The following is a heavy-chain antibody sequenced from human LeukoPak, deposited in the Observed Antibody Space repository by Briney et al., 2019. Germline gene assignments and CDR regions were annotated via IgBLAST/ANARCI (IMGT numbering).Heavy chain of an antibody. J-gene: IGHJ4*02. CDR3: ARGPSAYPYFDY. CDR1: GGSISSYY. V-gene: IGHV4-59*01. D-gene: IGHD3-3*01. Sequence: SETLSLTCTVSGGSISSYYWSWIRQPPGKGLEWIGYIYYSGSTNYNPSLKSRVAISVDTSKIQFSLKLSSVIAADTAVYYCARGPSAYPYFDYWGQGTLVTVSS. CDR2: IYYSGST.